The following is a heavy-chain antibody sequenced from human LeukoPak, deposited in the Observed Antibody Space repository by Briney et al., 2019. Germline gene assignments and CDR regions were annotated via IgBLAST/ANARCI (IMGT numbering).Heavy chain of an antibody. V-gene: IGHV3-7*01. Sequence: PGGSLRLSCAASGFTFSSYWMSWVRQAPGNGLEWVANIKQDGSRKYYVDSVKGRLTISRDNAENSLYLQMNSLRVEDTAVYYCARDGIDGYIDYWGQGTLVTVSS. D-gene: IGHD5-24*01. CDR2: IKQDGSRK. J-gene: IGHJ4*02. CDR1: GFTFSSYW. CDR3: ARDGIDGYIDY.